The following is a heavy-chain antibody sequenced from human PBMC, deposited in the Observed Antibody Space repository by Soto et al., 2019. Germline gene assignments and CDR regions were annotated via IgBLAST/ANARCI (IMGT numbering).Heavy chain of an antibody. D-gene: IGHD5-18*01. CDR3: AREANIQLWFYYYYMGV. V-gene: IGHV3-48*01. Sequence: PGGSLRLSCAASGFTFSSYSMNWVRQAPGKGLEWVSYISSSSSTIYYADSVKGRFTISRDNAKNSLYLQMNSLRAEDTAVYYCAREANIQLWFYYYYMGVWGKGTTVTVSS. J-gene: IGHJ6*03. CDR2: ISSSSSTI. CDR1: GFTFSSYS.